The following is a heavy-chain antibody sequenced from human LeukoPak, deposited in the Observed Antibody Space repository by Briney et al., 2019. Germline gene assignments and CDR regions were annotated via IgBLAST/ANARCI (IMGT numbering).Heavy chain of an antibody. J-gene: IGHJ3*02. Sequence: GGSLRLSCAASGFTFSDYALGWVRQAPGRGLEWVATLSGSGAGTYYSDSVQGRFTISRDNSKRTLYLQMNSLRAEDTAVYYCAKDHGLYCGGDCYSKDAFDIWGQGTMVTVSS. V-gene: IGHV3-23*01. CDR1: GFTFSDYA. CDR3: AKDHGLYCGGDCYSKDAFDI. D-gene: IGHD2-21*02. CDR2: LSGSGAGT.